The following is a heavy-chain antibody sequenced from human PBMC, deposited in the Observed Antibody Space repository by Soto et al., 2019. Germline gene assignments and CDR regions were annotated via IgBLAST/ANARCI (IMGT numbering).Heavy chain of an antibody. CDR3: TSLSQVWPY. J-gene: IGHJ4*02. V-gene: IGHV3-15*01. CDR1: GFTFSSAW. D-gene: IGHD2-8*01. CDR2: IKRNADGGAT. Sequence: EVQLVEFGGGLVKPGGSLRLSCTASGFTFSSAWMAWVRQAPGKGLEWVGRIKRNADGGATDYAAPVQGRFTLSRDYSEKTLCLQMYSLKSEDTAVYYGTSLSQVWPYWAQGTLVNVSS.